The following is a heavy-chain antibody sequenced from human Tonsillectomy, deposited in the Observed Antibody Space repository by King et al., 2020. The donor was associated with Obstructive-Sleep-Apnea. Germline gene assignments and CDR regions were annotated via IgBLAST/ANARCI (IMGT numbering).Heavy chain of an antibody. V-gene: IGHV3-23*04. CDR3: AKDPYYGSKGPVDL. J-gene: IGHJ2*01. Sequence: DVQLVESGGGLVQPGGSLRLSCAASGFTFSSYGMSWVRQAPGKGLEWVANIRRSGVSTYYADSVKGRFTISRDNSKNTLYLQMNSLRAEDTAVDYCAKDPYYGSKGPVDLWGRGTLVTVSS. D-gene: IGHD3-22*01. CDR2: IRRSGVST. CDR1: GFTFSSYG.